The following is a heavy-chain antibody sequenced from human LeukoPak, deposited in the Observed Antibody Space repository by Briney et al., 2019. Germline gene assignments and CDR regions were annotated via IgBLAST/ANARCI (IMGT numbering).Heavy chain of an antibody. CDR2: IKSKTDGGTT. CDR3: STTYYYDSSEGY. CDR1: GFTFSNAW. J-gene: IGHJ4*02. V-gene: IGHV3-15*07. Sequence: GGSLRLSCAASGFTFSNAWMNWVRQAPGKRLEWVGRIKSKTDGGTTDYAAPVKGRFTISRDDSKNTLYLQMNSLKTEDTAVYYCSTTYYYDSSEGYWGQGTLVTVSS. D-gene: IGHD3-22*01.